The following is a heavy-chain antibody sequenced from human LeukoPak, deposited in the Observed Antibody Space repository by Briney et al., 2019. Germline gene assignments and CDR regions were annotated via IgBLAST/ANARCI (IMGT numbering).Heavy chain of an antibody. Sequence: GGSLRLSCAASGFTFSSYWMSWVRQAPGKGLEWVASIKQDGSEKYYVDSVKGRFTISRDNAKNSLYLQMNSLRAEDTAVYYCARLGDSSSSGGYYYYYYMDVWGKGTTVTVSS. J-gene: IGHJ6*03. V-gene: IGHV3-7*01. CDR2: IKQDGSEK. CDR1: GFTFSSYW. CDR3: ARLGDSSSSGGYYYYYYMDV. D-gene: IGHD6-6*01.